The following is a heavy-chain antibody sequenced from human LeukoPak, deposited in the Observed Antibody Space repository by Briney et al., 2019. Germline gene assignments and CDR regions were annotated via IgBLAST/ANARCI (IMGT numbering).Heavy chain of an antibody. V-gene: IGHV3-23*01. CDR1: PFTFSSYA. CDR2: ISAGADST. CDR3: ARGAYGDCVS. D-gene: IGHD4-17*01. J-gene: IGHJ5*02. Sequence: GSLRLSCAASPFTFSSYAMSWVRPAPGKGLEWVSAISAGADSTYYADSVPGRFTISRDNSKNTLFLQMSGLRAEDTAVYFCARGAYGDCVSWGQGALVTVSS.